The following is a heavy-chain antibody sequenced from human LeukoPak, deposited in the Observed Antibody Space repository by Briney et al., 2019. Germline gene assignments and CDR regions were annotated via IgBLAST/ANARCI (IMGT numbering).Heavy chain of an antibody. D-gene: IGHD1-14*01. CDR1: GFTISDRH. CDR2: IHTAGRT. V-gene: IGHV3-53*01. CDR3: ARGVTQTGYDPDY. Sequence: PGGSLRLSCAASGFTISDRHMNWVRQAPGMGLEWVSVIHTAGRTYYADSVKGRFTISRDNSKNTVYLQMQSLRADDTAVYYCARGVTQTGYDPDYWGQGTLVTVSS. J-gene: IGHJ4*02.